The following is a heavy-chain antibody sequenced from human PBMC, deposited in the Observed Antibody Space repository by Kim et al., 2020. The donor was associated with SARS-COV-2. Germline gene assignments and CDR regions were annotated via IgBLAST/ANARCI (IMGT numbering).Heavy chain of an antibody. D-gene: IGHD3-16*01. V-gene: IGHV3-23*01. Sequence: SVKGRFTISRDNSKNTLYLQMNSLRAEDTAVYYCAKDLGGQLTAGGSFDYWGQGTLVTVSS. J-gene: IGHJ4*02. CDR3: AKDLGGQLTAGGSFDY.